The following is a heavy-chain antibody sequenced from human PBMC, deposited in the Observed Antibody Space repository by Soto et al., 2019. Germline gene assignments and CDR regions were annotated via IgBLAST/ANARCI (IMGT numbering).Heavy chain of an antibody. CDR1: GFSLSTSGVG. J-gene: IGHJ4*02. V-gene: IGHV2-5*02. CDR2: IYWDDYK. D-gene: IGHD3-16*01. CDR3: GHKGGGDRILDY. Sequence: SGPTLVNPTQTLTLTCTFSGFSLSTSGVGVGWIRQPPGEALEWLALIYWDDYKHFSPSLESRLTITKDTSKNQVVLTMTNMDPWGTTQYYWGHKGGGDRILDYWGQGTLVTVSS.